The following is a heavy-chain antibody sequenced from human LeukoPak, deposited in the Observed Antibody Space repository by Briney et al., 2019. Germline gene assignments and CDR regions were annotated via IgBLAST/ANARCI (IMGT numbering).Heavy chain of an antibody. CDR2: IYYSGST. CDR1: GGSISSGDYY. D-gene: IGHD3-16*01. CDR3: AKRGGDGVDY. V-gene: IGHV4-30-4*01. J-gene: IGHJ4*02. Sequence: SETLSLTCTVSGGSISSGDYYWSWLRQPPGKGLEWIGYIYYSGSTYYNPSLKSRVTISVDTSKNQFSLKLSSVTAADTAVYYCAKRGGDGVDYWGQGTLVTVSS.